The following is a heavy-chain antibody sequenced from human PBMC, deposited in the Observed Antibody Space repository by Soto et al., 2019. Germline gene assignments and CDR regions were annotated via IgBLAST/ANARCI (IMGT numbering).Heavy chain of an antibody. J-gene: IGHJ5*02. CDR1: GGSISNYY. D-gene: IGHD3-3*01. V-gene: IGHV4-59*01. CDR2: IYYSGST. CDR3: ARVLFGRGNWFDP. Sequence: SETLSVTCTVSGGSISNYYWSWIRHPPGKKLEWIGYIYYSGSTNYNPSLKSRVTISVDTSKNQFSLKLSSVTAADTAVYYCARVLFGRGNWFDPWGQGTLVTVSS.